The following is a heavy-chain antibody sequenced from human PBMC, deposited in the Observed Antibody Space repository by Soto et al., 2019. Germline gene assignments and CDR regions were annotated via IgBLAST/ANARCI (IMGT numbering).Heavy chain of an antibody. Sequence: QVQLVQSGAEVKKPGSSVKVSCKASGGTFSSYTISWVRQAPGQGLEWMGRIIPILGIANYAQKFQGRVTITADKSTSTAYMELSSLRSEDTAVYYCARLTVAGTGWFDPWGQGTLVTVSS. D-gene: IGHD6-19*01. CDR1: GGTFSSYT. V-gene: IGHV1-69*02. J-gene: IGHJ5*02. CDR3: ARLTVAGTGWFDP. CDR2: IIPILGIA.